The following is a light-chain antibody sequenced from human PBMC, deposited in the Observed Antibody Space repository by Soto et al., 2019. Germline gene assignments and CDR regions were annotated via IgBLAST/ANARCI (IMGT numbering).Light chain of an antibody. CDR3: QQYYTYPWT. J-gene: IGKJ1*01. CDR1: QGISSY. CDR2: ATS. Sequence: AIRMTQSPSSLSASTGDRVTITCRASQGISSYLAWFQQKPGRPPKLLMSATSTLQSDVPSRFSGSGSGTDFTLSSGCLQSEDLASYYCQQYYTYPWTFGQGTKVEIK. V-gene: IGKV1-8*01.